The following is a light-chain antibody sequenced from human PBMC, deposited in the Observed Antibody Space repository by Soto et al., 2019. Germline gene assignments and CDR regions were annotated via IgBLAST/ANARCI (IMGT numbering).Light chain of an antibody. Sequence: QSVLTQSPSASASLGPSVKLTCTLSSGHSSYAIAWHQQRPEKGPRYLMKLNSDGSHSKGDGIPDRFSGSSSGAERYLTISSLQSEDEADYYCQTWVTGIQVFGGGTKLTVL. CDR3: QTWVTGIQV. CDR2: LNSDGSH. V-gene: IGLV4-69*01. J-gene: IGLJ2*01. CDR1: SGHSSYA.